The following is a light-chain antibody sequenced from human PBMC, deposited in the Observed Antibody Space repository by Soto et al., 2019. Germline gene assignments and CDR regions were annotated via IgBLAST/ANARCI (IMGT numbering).Light chain of an antibody. CDR1: SSDVGDYNY. J-gene: IGLJ1*01. CDR3: SSYRTGSAFYV. Sequence: QSAVTQPASVSGSPGQSITISCTGTSSDVGDYNYVSWYQHHPGKAPKLIIYEVRNRPSGVSNRFSGAKSGNTASLTISGLEAEYEAYYYCSSYRTGSAFYVFGSGTKLTVL. CDR2: EVR. V-gene: IGLV2-14*01.